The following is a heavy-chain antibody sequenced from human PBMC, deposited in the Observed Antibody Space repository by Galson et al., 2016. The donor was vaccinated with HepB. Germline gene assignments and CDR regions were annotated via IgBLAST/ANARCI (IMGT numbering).Heavy chain of an antibody. Sequence: SLRLSCAASGFKFDDYAMHWVRQAPGKGLEWVAGIHWNSGTIAYADSVKGRFAISRDNAENTLFLQMDSLRLEDTAVYYCAKAGQFDYFASHWGQGTLVTVSS. CDR2: IHWNSGTI. CDR1: GFKFDDYA. V-gene: IGHV3-9*01. D-gene: IGHD3-10*01. J-gene: IGHJ4*02. CDR3: AKAGQFDYFASH.